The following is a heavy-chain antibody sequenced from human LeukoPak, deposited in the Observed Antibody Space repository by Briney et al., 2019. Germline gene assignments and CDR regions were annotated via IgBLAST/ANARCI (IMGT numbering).Heavy chain of an antibody. V-gene: IGHV5-51*01. D-gene: IGHD6-13*01. CDR2: IYPGDSGT. CDR3: ARRMRAAAGRGSGWFDP. Sequence: GESLKISCKGSGYSFTSYWIGWVRQMPGKGLEWMGIIYPGDSGTRYSPSFQGRVTISADKSISTAYLQWSSLKASDTAMYYCARRMRAAAGRGSGWFDPWGQGTLVTVSS. J-gene: IGHJ5*02. CDR1: GYSFTSYW.